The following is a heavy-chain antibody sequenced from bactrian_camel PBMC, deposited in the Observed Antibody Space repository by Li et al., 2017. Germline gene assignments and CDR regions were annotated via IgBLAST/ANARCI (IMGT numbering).Heavy chain of an antibody. CDR1: GYTDDGHC. V-gene: IGHV3S67*01. J-gene: IGHJ4*01. Sequence: DVQLVESGGGSVRAGTSLTLTCVTSGYTDDGHCMGWFRQVPGKQREKVALIGSDRATHYSQSVKGRFTISKDSAKKTTYLQMDHLRTEDTAIYYCAAGWSYGVGTLLRRHYDYWGQGTQVTVS. D-gene: IGHD5*01. CDR2: IGSDRAT. CDR3: AAGWSYGVGTLLRRHYDY.